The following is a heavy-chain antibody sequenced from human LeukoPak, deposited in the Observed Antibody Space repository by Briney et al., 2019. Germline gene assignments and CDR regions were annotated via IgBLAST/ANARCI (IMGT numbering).Heavy chain of an antibody. D-gene: IGHD1-7*01. CDR2: ISGSGGST. Sequence: PGGSLRLSCAASGFTFSSYAMSWVRQAPGKGLEWVSAISGSGGSTYYADSVKGRFTISRDNAKNSLYLQMNSLRAEDTAVYYCARDTRVVGGRTNYFDYWGQGTLVTVSS. J-gene: IGHJ4*02. CDR3: ARDTRVVGGRTNYFDY. CDR1: GFTFSSYA. V-gene: IGHV3-23*01.